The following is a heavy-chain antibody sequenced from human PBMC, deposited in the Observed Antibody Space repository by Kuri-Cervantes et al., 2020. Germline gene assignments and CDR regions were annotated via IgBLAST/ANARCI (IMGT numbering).Heavy chain of an antibody. CDR3: AKAELSGSGTWYYFDY. CDR1: GFTFSSYW. V-gene: IGHV3-7*03. CDR2: IKQDGSEK. D-gene: IGHD3-10*01. Sequence: GESLKISCAASGFTFSSYWMSWVRQAPGKGLEWVANIKQDGSEKYYVDSVKGRFTISRDNAKNSLYLQMNSLRTEDTALYYCAKAELSGSGTWYYFDYWGQGTLVTVSS. J-gene: IGHJ4*02.